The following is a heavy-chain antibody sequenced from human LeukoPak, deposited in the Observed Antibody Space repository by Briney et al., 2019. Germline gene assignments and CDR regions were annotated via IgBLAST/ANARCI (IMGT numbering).Heavy chain of an antibody. D-gene: IGHD5-18*01. CDR2: IKTKTDGGTT. Sequence: PGGALRLLCAASGFTFRNAWMTWVRQASGKGLELVGRIKTKTDGGTTDYAAPVKGRFTISRDDSKNTLYLQMNSLKTEDTAVYYCTAGPGYPHIGWGQGTLVTVSS. V-gene: IGHV3-15*01. CDR3: TAGPGYPHIG. CDR1: GFTFRNAW. J-gene: IGHJ4*02.